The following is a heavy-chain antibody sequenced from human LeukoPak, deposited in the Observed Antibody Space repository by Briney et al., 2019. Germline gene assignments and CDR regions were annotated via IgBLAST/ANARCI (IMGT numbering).Heavy chain of an antibody. J-gene: IGHJ4*02. CDR2: INPNSGGT. CDR3: ARDLEVRGVLYYFDY. V-gene: IGHV1-2*02. Sequence: ASVKVSCKASAYTFTGYYMHWMRQAPAQGIEWMGWINPNSGGTNFSQKFQDRVTMTRDTAISTAYMELSRLRSDDTAASYCARDLEVRGVLYYFDYWGQGTLVSVSS. D-gene: IGHD3-10*01. CDR1: AYTFTGYY.